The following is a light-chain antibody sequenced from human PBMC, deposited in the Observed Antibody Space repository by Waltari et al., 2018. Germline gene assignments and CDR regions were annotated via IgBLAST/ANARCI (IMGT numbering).Light chain of an antibody. Sequence: QSALTQPASVSGSPGQSITIPCTGTSGDVGGYDYVSWYQQHPGKAPKLGIYDVTNRPSGISDRFSGSKSGTTASLSISGLQAEDEADYFCSSWTTSDTRKVIFGGGTKLTVL. CDR2: DVT. J-gene: IGLJ2*01. V-gene: IGLV2-14*03. CDR1: SGDVGGYDY. CDR3: SSWTTSDTRKVI.